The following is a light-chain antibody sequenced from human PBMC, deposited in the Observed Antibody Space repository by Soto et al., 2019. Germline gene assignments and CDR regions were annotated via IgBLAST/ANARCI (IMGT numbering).Light chain of an antibody. CDR2: DNN. V-gene: IGLV1-51*01. J-gene: IGLJ2*01. Sequence: QSVLTQPPSVSAAPGQKVIISCSGSGSNIENNFVSWYQQLPGTAPKLLIFDNNKRPSGIPDRFSGSKSGTSATLGITGLQTGDEADYYCVAWDTSLTTTVLFGGGTKLTVL. CDR1: GSNIENNF. CDR3: VAWDTSLTTTVL.